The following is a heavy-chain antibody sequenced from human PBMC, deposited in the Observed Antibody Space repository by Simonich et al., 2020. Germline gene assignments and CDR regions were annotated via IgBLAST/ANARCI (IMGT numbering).Heavy chain of an antibody. V-gene: IGHV3-74*01. CDR3: ARDYSNYDAFDI. J-gene: IGHJ3*02. CDR2: INRYVSCT. Sequence: EVQLVESGGGLVQPGGSLRLSCAASGFTFSSYWMHWVRQAPGKGLVWDRSINRYVSCTSDADSVKGRFTISGDNAKNTLDLQMNSLRAEDTAVYYCARDYSNYDAFDIWGQGTMVTVSS. D-gene: IGHD4-4*01. CDR1: GFTFSSYW.